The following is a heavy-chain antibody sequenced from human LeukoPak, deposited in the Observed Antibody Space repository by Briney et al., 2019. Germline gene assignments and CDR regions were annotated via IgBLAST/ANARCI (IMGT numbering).Heavy chain of an antibody. CDR1: GFTVSSNY. J-gene: IGHJ6*02. CDR3: ARGYCSSTSCYMDV. Sequence: PGGSLRLSCAASGFTVSSNYMSWVRQAPGKGLEWMGWINAGNGNIKYSQKFQGRVTITGDTSASTAYMELSSLRSEDTAVYYCARGYCSSTSCYMDVWGQGTTVT. D-gene: IGHD2-2*01. V-gene: IGHV1-3*01. CDR2: INAGNGNI.